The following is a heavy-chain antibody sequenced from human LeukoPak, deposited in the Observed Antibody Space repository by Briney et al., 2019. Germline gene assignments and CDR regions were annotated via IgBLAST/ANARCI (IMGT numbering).Heavy chain of an antibody. V-gene: IGHV3-48*01. D-gene: IGHD6-19*01. CDR3: ARALTFSGWFEDY. CDR2: ISGTGSST. CDR1: GFTFSTYN. Sequence: QTGGSLRLSCAASGFTFSTYNMNWVRQAPGKGLEWVSSISGTGSSTYYTDSVKGRFTISRDNAKNSLYLQMNSLRAEDTAVYYCARALTFSGWFEDYWGQGTLVTVSS. J-gene: IGHJ4*02.